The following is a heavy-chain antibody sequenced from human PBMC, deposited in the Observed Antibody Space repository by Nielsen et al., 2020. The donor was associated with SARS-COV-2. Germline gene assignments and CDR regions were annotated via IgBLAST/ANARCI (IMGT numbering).Heavy chain of an antibody. CDR1: GFISSDYK. CDR2: ISSSSSYI. V-gene: IGHV3-21*01. Sequence: GESLKISCAASGFISSDYKMNWVRQAPGKGLEWVSSISSSSSYIYYADSVKGRFTISRDNAKNSLYLQMNSLRAEDTAVYYCARLGTAAGLDYWGQGTLVTVSS. CDR3: ARLGTAAGLDY. J-gene: IGHJ4*02. D-gene: IGHD6-13*01.